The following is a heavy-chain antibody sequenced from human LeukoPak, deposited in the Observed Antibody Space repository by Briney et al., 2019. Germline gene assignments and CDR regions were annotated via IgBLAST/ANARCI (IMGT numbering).Heavy chain of an antibody. CDR1: GFTVSSNY. Sequence: GGSLRLSCAASGFTVSSNYMSWVRQAPGKGLEWVSVIYSGGSTYYADSVKGRFTISRDNSKNTLYLQMNSLRAEDTAVYYCAREEWNYYDSSGYPDAFDIWGQGTMVTVSS. V-gene: IGHV3-66*01. CDR2: IYSGGST. CDR3: AREEWNYYDSSGYPDAFDI. D-gene: IGHD3-22*01. J-gene: IGHJ3*02.